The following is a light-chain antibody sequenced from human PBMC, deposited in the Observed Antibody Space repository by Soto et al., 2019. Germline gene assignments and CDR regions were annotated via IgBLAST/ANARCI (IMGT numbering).Light chain of an antibody. Sequence: QSVLTQPPSVSGAPGQRVTISCTGGSSNIGAGYDVHWYQQLSGIAPKLLIYRNNNRPSEVPDRFSGSKSDTSASLAITGLQSEDEADYYCQSYDSSLSGYVLGTGTKVTVL. CDR2: RNN. CDR3: QSYDSSLSGYV. CDR1: SSNIGAGYD. J-gene: IGLJ1*01. V-gene: IGLV1-40*01.